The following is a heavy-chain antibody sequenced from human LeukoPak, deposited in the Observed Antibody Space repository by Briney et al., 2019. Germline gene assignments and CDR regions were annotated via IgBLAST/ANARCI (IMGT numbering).Heavy chain of an antibody. CDR2: ISYDGSNK. J-gene: IGHJ6*02. CDR1: GFTFSSYA. V-gene: IGHV3-30*04. D-gene: IGHD2-15*01. CDR3: AREGVAAMSNYYYYGMDV. Sequence: GSLRLSCAASGFTFSSYAMHWVRQAPGKGLEWGAVISYDGSNKYYADSVKGRFTISRDNSNNTLYLQMNSLRAEDTAVYYCAREGVAAMSNYYYYGMDVWGQGTTVTVSS.